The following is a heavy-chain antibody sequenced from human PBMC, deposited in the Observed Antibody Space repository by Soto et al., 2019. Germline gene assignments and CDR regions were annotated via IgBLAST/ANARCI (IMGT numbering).Heavy chain of an antibody. Sequence: PSETLSLTCTVSGGSIRNSGYYWGWIRQPPGKGLEWIGRIYYSGSTYYNPSLKSRVTISVDTSKNQFSLKLNSVTAADTAVYYCARPYYDFWTSYYTWGQGTLVTVSS. D-gene: IGHD3-3*01. CDR1: GGSIRNSGYY. CDR3: ARPYYDFWTSYYT. J-gene: IGHJ5*02. V-gene: IGHV4-39*01. CDR2: IYYSGST.